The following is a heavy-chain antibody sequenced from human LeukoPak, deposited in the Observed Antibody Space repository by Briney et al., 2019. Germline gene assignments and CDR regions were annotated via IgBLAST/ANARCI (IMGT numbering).Heavy chain of an antibody. D-gene: IGHD2-2*01. CDR1: GFTFSSYA. Sequence: PGGSLRLSCAASGFTFSSYAMHWVRQAPGKGLEWVAVISYDGSNKYYADSVKGRFTISRDNSKNTLYLQMNSLRAEDTAVYYCAKAEYCSSTSCYYFDYWGQGTLVTVSS. J-gene: IGHJ4*02. CDR3: AKAEYCSSTSCYYFDY. V-gene: IGHV3-30-3*01. CDR2: ISYDGSNK.